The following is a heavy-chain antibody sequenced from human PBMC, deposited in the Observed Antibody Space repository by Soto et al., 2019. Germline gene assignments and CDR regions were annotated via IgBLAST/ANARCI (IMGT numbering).Heavy chain of an antibody. D-gene: IGHD4-17*01. V-gene: IGHV3-33*01. J-gene: IGHJ4*02. Sequence: QVQLEESGGGVVQPGRSLRLSCTASGFSFDSYVMHWVRQAPGKGLEWVAVIWFDGSNKHYADSVKGRFTISRANSKNTLYLQMNNLRAEDTAVYYCARVNGDDIFDTWGQGALVTVSS. CDR3: ARVNGDDIFDT. CDR1: GFSFDSYV. CDR2: IWFDGSNK.